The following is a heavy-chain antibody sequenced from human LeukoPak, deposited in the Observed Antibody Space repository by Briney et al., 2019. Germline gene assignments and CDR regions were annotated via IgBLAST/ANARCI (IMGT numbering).Heavy chain of an antibody. CDR2: INSDGSST. V-gene: IGHV3-74*01. CDR3: ASHYGDYSFFDY. D-gene: IGHD4-17*01. CDR1: GFTFRNYW. Sequence: GGSLRLSCGASGFTFRNYWMHWIRQAPGKGLVWVSRINSDGSSTSYADSVKGRFTISRDNAKNTLFLQMSSLRAEDTAVYYCASHYGDYSFFDYWGQGTLVTVSS. J-gene: IGHJ4*02.